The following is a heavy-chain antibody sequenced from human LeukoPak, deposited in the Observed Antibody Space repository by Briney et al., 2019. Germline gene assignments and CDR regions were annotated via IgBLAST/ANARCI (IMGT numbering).Heavy chain of an antibody. CDR3: AREGSPYGYFDY. D-gene: IGHD3-10*01. Sequence: SETLSLTCTVSGVSVSSGSYYWSWIRQPPGKGLEWIGYIYYSGSTNYNPSLKSRVTISVDTSKNQFSLKLSSVTAADTAVYYCAREGSPYGYFDYWGQGTLVTVSS. CDR2: IYYSGST. J-gene: IGHJ4*02. CDR1: GVSVSSGSYY. V-gene: IGHV4-61*01.